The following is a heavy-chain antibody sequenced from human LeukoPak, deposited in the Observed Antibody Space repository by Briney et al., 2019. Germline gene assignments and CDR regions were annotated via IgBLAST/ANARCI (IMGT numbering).Heavy chain of an antibody. D-gene: IGHD2-15*01. CDR1: GFTFSSSA. V-gene: IGHV3-23*01. Sequence: GGSLRLSCAASGFTFSSSAMSWVRQAPGKGLEWVSAISNNGGYTYYADSVQGRFTISRDNSKSTLCLQMNSLRAEDTAVYYCAKQLGYCSDGSCYFPYWGQGTLVTVTS. CDR2: ISNNGGYT. CDR3: AKQLGYCSDGSCYFPY. J-gene: IGHJ4*02.